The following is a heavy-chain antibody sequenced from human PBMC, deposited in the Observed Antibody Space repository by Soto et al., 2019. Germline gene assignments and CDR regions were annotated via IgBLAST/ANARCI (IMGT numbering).Heavy chain of an antibody. V-gene: IGHV1-58*01. J-gene: IGHJ4*02. Sequence: GASVKVSCKASGFTFTSPAVQWVRQARGQRLEWIGWIVVGSGNTNYAQKFQGWVTMTRDTSISTAYMELSRLRSDDTAVYYCAAGIAARGYDYWGQGTLVTVSS. D-gene: IGHD6-6*01. CDR3: AAGIAARGYDY. CDR2: IVVGSGNT. CDR1: GFTFTSPA.